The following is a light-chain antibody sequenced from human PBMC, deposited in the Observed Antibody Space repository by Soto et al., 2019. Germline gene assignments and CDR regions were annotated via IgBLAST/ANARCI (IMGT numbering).Light chain of an antibody. CDR1: SSNIGSNY. J-gene: IGLJ2*01. CDR3: ATWDTSLRSVV. V-gene: IGLV1-51*01. CDR2: DNN. Sequence: QSVLTQPPSVSAATGQNVTISCSGSSSNIGSNYVSWYQQLPGTAPRLLIFDNNKRLSVIPDRFSGSKSGTSATLGITGLQTGDEPLYSCATWDTSLRSVVFGGGTQLTVL.